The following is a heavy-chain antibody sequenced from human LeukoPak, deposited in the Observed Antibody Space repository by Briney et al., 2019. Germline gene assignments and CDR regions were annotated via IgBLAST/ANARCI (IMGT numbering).Heavy chain of an antibody. V-gene: IGHV1-69*04. CDR3: ARGHNDFWSGYQDY. D-gene: IGHD3-3*01. Sequence: SVKVSCKASGYTFTSYAISWVRQAPGQGLEWMGRIIPILGIANYAQKFQGRVTITADKSTSTAYMELSSLRSEDTAVYYCARGHNDFWSGYQDYWGQGTLVTVSS. CDR1: GYTFTSYA. CDR2: IIPILGIA. J-gene: IGHJ4*02.